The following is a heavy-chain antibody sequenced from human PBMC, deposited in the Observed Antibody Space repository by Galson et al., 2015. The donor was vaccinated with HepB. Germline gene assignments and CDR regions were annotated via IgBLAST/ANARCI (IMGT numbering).Heavy chain of an antibody. CDR1: GFTFSSYS. Sequence: SLRLSCAASGFTFSSYSMNWVHQAPGKGLEWVSYISSSSSTIYYADSVKGRFTISRDNAKNSLYLQMNSLRAEDTAVYYCAREYDFWSGYPCFDYWGQRTLVTVSS. J-gene: IGHJ4*02. CDR3: AREYDFWSGYPCFDY. V-gene: IGHV3-48*01. D-gene: IGHD3-3*01. CDR2: ISSSSSTI.